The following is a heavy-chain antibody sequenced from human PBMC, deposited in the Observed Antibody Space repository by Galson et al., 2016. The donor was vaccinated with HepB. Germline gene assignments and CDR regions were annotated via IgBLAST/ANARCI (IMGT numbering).Heavy chain of an antibody. J-gene: IGHJ4*02. CDR3: AKDSSAYGWYYDY. Sequence: SLRLSCAASGFTSSNYVMTWVRQAPGKGLEWVSAISVSGDRTYYADSLKGRFTISRDNSKNTLYLEMNSLRAEDTAVYYCAKDSSAYGWYYDYWGQGTLVTVSS. CDR1: GFTSSNYV. V-gene: IGHV3-23*01. D-gene: IGHD3-22*01. CDR2: ISVSGDRT.